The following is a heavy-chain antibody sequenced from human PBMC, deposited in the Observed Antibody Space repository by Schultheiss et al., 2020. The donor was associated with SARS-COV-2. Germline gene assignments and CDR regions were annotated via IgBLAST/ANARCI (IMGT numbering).Heavy chain of an antibody. CDR3: ARDRDGYYDSSGYYADAFDI. CDR1: GFTFSSYA. Sequence: GGSLRLSCAASGFTFSSYAMHWVRQAPGKGLEYVSAISSNGGSTYYADSVKGRFTISRDNAKNTLYLQMNSLRAEDTAVYYCARDRDGYYDSSGYYADAFDIWGQGTMVTVSS. D-gene: IGHD3-22*01. V-gene: IGHV3-64*02. CDR2: ISSNGGST. J-gene: IGHJ3*02.